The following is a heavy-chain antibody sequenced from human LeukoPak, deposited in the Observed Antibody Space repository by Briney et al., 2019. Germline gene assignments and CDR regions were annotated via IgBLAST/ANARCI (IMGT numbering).Heavy chain of an antibody. CDR3: ARVSVTGTTGLSPYYFDY. D-gene: IGHD1-7*01. J-gene: IGHJ4*02. CDR2: INHSGST. V-gene: IGHV4-34*01. Sequence: SETLSLTCAVYGGSFSGYYWSWIRQPPGKGLEWIGEINHSGSTNYNPSLKSRVTISVDTSKNQFSLKLRSVTAADTAVYYCARVSVTGTTGLSPYYFDYWGQGTLVTVSS. CDR1: GGSFSGYY.